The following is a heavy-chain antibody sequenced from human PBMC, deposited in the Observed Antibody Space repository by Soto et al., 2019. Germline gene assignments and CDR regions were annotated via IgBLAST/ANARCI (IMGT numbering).Heavy chain of an antibody. V-gene: IGHV4-59*08. CDR2: MYNTGST. D-gene: IGHD5-18*01. J-gene: IGHJ4*02. CDR3: ARRYGYSFDY. Sequence: SETLSLTCTVSGGSISGYYWSWIRQPPGKGLEWIGYMYNTGSTVYNPSFKSRVTISVDTPKNQFSLKLNSVTAADTAVYYCARRYGYSFDYWGQGTLVTVSS. CDR1: GGSISGYY.